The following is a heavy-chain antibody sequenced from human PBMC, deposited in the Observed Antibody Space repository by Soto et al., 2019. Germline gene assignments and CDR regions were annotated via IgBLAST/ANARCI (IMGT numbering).Heavy chain of an antibody. V-gene: IGHV1-69*01. CDR3: ARNGTYSSSLSQYSGMDV. J-gene: IGHJ6*02. Sequence: QVQLVQSGAEVKEPGSSVRVSCKASGGTFDNFIMNWVRQTPGRGLEWMGGIVPMLGPPTYAEKFKGRVTISATGSTSTMYMEVTSLRSEDTAIYYCARNGTYSSSLSQYSGMDVWGQGTTVTVSS. CDR1: GGTFDNFI. D-gene: IGHD1-26*01. CDR2: IVPMLGPP.